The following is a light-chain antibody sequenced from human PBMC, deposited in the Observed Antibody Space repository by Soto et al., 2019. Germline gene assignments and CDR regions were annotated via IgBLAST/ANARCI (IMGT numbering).Light chain of an antibody. CDR3: QQSDGFPFT. CDR1: QDISTW. J-gene: IGKJ3*01. V-gene: IGKV1-12*01. Sequence: DIQMTQSPSSVSASVGDRVTITCRASQDISTWLAWYQHKPGTAPKLLIYATSSVDTGVPSRFSGRGSGTDFTLTISSLQPEDLATYYCQQSDGFPFTFGPGTKVDIK. CDR2: ATS.